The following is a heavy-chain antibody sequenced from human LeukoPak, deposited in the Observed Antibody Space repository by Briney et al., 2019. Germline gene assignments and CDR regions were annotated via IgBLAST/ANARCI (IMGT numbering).Heavy chain of an antibody. CDR2: VDHSGNT. Sequence: SETLSLTCTVYAGSINNYFWNWIRQPPGKGLEWIGYVDHSGNTKYNPSLWGRVTIFVDTSNNQFSLRLASLTAADTAVYYCARVPWKFEPFDIWGHGTKVTVSS. V-gene: IGHV4-59*01. D-gene: IGHD1-1*01. CDR3: ARVPWKFEPFDI. CDR1: AGSINNYF. J-gene: IGHJ3*02.